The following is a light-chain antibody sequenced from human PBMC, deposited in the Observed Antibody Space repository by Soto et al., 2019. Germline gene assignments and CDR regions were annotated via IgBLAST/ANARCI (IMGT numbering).Light chain of an antibody. V-gene: IGKV3D-15*01. Sequence: EIGMTKSPATLSLYPGERATLSCRASQSVSSYLAWYQQKPGQAPRLLIYDASNRATGVPARFSGSGSGTDFTLTISSLQPEDFATYYCPQFNNYAITFGQGRRLEI. CDR1: QSVSSY. J-gene: IGKJ5*01. CDR3: PQFNNYAIT. CDR2: DAS.